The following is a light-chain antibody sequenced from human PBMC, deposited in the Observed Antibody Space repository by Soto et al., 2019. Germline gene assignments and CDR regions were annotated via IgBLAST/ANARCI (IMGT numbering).Light chain of an antibody. CDR1: QGIGKD. Sequence: AIQLTQSPSSLSASVGNRVTITCRASQGIGKDLAWFQQRPGKAPKLLIYGASGLQNGVPSRFSGSGSGTDFTLTISCLQPDDFAPYFCLQDFNYPWTFGQGTKVDIK. J-gene: IGKJ1*01. CDR3: LQDFNYPWT. CDR2: GAS. V-gene: IGKV1-6*01.